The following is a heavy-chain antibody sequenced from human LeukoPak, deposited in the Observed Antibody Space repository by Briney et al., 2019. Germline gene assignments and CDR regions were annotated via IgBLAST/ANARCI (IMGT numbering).Heavy chain of an antibody. CDR1: GFTFSSYA. J-gene: IGHJ4*02. CDR2: ISYDGSNK. CDR3: ARAKIAAAGLFDY. Sequence: GRSLRLSCAASGFTFSSYAMHWVRQAPGKGLEWVAVISYDGSNKYYADSVKGRFTISRDNSKNTLYLQMNSLRAEDTAVYYCARAKIAAAGLFDYWGQGTLVTVSS. V-gene: IGHV3-30-3*01. D-gene: IGHD6-13*01.